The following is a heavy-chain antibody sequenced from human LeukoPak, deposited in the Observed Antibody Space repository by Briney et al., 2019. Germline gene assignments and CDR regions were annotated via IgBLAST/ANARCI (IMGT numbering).Heavy chain of an antibody. CDR1: GFTFSSYH. V-gene: IGHV3-21*01. CDR2: ISSNSDYI. J-gene: IGHJ4*02. Sequence: GGSLRLSCSASGFTFSSYHINWVRQAPGKGLEWVSSISSNSDYIYYADSVKGRFTISRDNAKNSLYLQMNSLRAEDTAVYYCARGLCGGDCYDYWGQGTLVTVSS. CDR3: ARGLCGGDCYDY. D-gene: IGHD2-21*01.